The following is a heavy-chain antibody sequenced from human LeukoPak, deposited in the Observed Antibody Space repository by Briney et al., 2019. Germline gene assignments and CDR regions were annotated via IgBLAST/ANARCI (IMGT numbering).Heavy chain of an antibody. CDR1: GDSVSSNSAA. V-gene: IGHV6-1*01. CDR2: TYYRSKWYN. Sequence: SQTLSLTCAISGDSVSSNSAAWNWIRQCPSRGLEWMGRTYYRSKWYNDYAVSVKSRITINPDTSKNQFSLQLNSVTPEDTAVYYCARESWDIEGYNWFDPWGQGTLVTVSS. J-gene: IGHJ5*02. CDR3: ARESWDIEGYNWFDP. D-gene: IGHD2-15*01.